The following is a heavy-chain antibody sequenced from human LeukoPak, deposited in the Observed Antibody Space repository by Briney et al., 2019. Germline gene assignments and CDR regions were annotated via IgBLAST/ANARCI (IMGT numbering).Heavy chain of an antibody. CDR2: ISGSGGST. V-gene: IGHV3-23*01. CDR3: AKPSYYDFWSGYYAPVDY. D-gene: IGHD3-3*01. Sequence: GGSLRLSCAASGFTFSSYAMSWVRQAPGKGLEWVSAISGSGGSTYYADSVKGRFTISRDNSKNTLYLQMNSLRAEDTAVYYCAKPSYYDFWSGYYAPVDYWGQGTLVTVSS. J-gene: IGHJ4*02. CDR1: GFTFSSYA.